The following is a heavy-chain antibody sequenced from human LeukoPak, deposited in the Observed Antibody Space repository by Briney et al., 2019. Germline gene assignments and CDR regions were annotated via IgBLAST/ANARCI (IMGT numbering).Heavy chain of an antibody. Sequence: GESLKISCKGSGYIFVTHWIGWVRQMPGKGLEWMGIIYPGDSDTRYSPSFQGRVTISADKSITTAYLQWSSLKASDTAMYYCARRVQSSFDIWGQGTMVTVSS. J-gene: IGHJ3*02. CDR1: GYIFVTHW. CDR3: ARRVQSSFDI. CDR2: IYPGDSDT. V-gene: IGHV5-51*01. D-gene: IGHD1-26*01.